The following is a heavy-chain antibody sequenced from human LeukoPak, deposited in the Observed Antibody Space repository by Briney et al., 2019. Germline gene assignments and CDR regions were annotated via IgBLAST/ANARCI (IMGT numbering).Heavy chain of an antibody. J-gene: IGHJ4*02. D-gene: IGHD5-18*01. Sequence: PGGSLRLSCAASGFTFSSYSMNWVRQAPGKGLEWVSSISSSSSYIYYADSVKGRFTISRDNAKNSLYLQMNSLRAEDTAVYYCARDPQDPDVDTAIVTTYGGNSGGYWGQGTLVTVSS. CDR3: ARDPQDPDVDTAIVTTYGGNSGGY. CDR1: GFTFSSYS. V-gene: IGHV3-21*01. CDR2: ISSSSSYI.